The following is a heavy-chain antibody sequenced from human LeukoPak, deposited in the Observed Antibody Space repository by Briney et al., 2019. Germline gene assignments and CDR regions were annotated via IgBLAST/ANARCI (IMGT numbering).Heavy chain of an antibody. CDR2: INGGGGST. CDR3: AKESGYNYGVIDY. J-gene: IGHJ4*02. D-gene: IGHD5-18*01. V-gene: IGHV3-23*01. CDR1: GLTFSSYA. Sequence: GGSLRLSCDASGLTFSSYAMSWVRQAPGRGLEWVSAINGGGGSTYYADSVKGRFTISRDNSKNTLYLQMNSLRAEDTAVYYCAKESGYNYGVIDYWDQGTLVTVSS.